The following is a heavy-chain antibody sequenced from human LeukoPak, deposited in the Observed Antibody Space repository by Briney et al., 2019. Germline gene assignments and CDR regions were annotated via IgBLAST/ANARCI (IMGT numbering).Heavy chain of an antibody. CDR3: ARGGFPVHYYYMDV. V-gene: IGHV3-48*03. D-gene: IGHD5-12*01. J-gene: IGHJ6*03. Sequence: QPGGSPRLSCAASGFTFSSYEMNWVRQAPGKGLEWVSYISSSGSTIYYADSVKGRFTISRDNAKNSLYLQMNSLRAEDTAVYYCARGGFPVHYYYMDVWGKGTTVTISS. CDR1: GFTFSSYE. CDR2: ISSSGSTI.